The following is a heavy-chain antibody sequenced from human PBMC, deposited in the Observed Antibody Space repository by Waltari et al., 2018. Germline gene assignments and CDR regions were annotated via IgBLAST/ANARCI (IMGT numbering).Heavy chain of an antibody. CDR3: ARDLGATVATFAFDI. CDR1: GFTFSSYA. Sequence: QVQLVESGGGVVQPGRSLRLSCAASGFTFSSYAMHWVRQAPGKGLEWVAVISYDGSNKYYADSVKGRFTISRDNSKNTLYLQMNSLRAEDTAVYYCARDLGATVATFAFDIWGQGTMVTVSS. J-gene: IGHJ3*02. V-gene: IGHV3-30-3*01. D-gene: IGHD4-17*01. CDR2: ISYDGSNK.